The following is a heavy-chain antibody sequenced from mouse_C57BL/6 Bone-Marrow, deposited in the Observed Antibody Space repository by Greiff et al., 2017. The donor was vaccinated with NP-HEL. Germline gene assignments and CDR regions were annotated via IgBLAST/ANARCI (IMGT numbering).Heavy chain of an antibody. V-gene: IGHV1-80*01. CDR3: ARLYGPNEYAMDY. D-gene: IGHD1-1*02. Sequence: QVQLQQSGAELVKPGASVKISCKASGYAFSSYWMNWVKQRPGKGLEWIGQIYPGDGDTNYNGKLKGKATLTADKSSSTAYMPLSSLTSQDSAVYFCARLYGPNEYAMDYWGQGTSVTVSS. CDR1: GYAFSSYW. CDR2: IYPGDGDT. J-gene: IGHJ4*01.